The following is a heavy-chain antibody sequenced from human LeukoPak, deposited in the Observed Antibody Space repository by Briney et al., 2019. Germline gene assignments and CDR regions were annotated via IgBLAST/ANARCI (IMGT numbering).Heavy chain of an antibody. CDR3: APLRFHYYGMDV. D-gene: IGHD3-16*01. J-gene: IGHJ6*02. CDR2: IIPIFGTA. Sequence: ASGKVSCKASGYTFTSYAMNWVRQAPGQGLEWMGGIIPIFGTANYAQKFQGSVTITADESTSTAYMELSSLRSEDTAVYYCAPLRFHYYGMDVWGQGTTVTVSS. V-gene: IGHV1-69*13. CDR1: GYTFTSYA.